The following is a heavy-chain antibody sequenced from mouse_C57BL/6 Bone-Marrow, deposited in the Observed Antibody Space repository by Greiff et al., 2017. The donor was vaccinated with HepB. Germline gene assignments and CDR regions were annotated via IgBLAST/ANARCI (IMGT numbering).Heavy chain of an antibody. V-gene: IGHV7-3*01. CDR2: IRNKANGYTT. CDR3: ARYGYYGSSLYWYFDV. Sequence: EVHLVESGGGLVQPGGSLSLSCAASGFTFTDYYMSWVRQPPGKALEWLGFIRNKANGYTTEYSASVKGRFTISRDNSPSILYLQMNALRAEDSATYYCARYGYYGSSLYWYFDVWGTGTTVTVSS. J-gene: IGHJ1*03. D-gene: IGHD1-1*01. CDR1: GFTFTDYY.